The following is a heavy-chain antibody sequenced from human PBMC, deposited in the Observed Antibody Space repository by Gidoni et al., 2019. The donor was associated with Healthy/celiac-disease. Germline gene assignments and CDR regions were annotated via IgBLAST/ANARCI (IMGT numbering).Heavy chain of an antibody. J-gene: IGHJ6*02. CDR2: ISSSGSTI. D-gene: IGHD6-13*01. CDR1: GFTFSSYE. V-gene: IGHV3-48*03. CDR3: AREEEGGRIAAASMNV. Sequence: EVQLVESGGGLVQPGGSLRLSCAASGFTFSSYEMNWVRQAPGKGLEWVSYISSSGSTIYYADSVKGRFTISRDNAKNSLYLQMNSLRAEDTAVYYCAREEEGGRIAAASMNVWGQGTTVTVSS.